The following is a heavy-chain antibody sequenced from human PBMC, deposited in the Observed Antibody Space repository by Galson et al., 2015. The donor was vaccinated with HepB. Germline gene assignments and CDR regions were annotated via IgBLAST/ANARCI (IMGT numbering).Heavy chain of an antibody. Sequence: SLRLSCAASGFTFSNAWMSWVRQAPGKGLEWVGRIKSKTDGGTTDYAAPVKGRFTISRDDSKNTLYLQMNSLKTEDTAVYYCTTDALPQLEWLFSEYFQHWGQGTLVTVSS. D-gene: IGHD3-3*01. J-gene: IGHJ1*01. V-gene: IGHV3-15*01. CDR1: GFTFSNAW. CDR2: IKSKTDGGTT. CDR3: TTDALPQLEWLFSEYFQH.